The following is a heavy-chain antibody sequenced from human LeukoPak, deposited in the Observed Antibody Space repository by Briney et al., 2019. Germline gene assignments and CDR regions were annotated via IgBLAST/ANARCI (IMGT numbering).Heavy chain of an antibody. CDR1: GFTFSSYW. Sequence: GGSLRLSCAASGFTFSSYWMSWVRQAPGKGLEWVANIKQDGSEKYYVDSVKGRFTISRDNSKNTLYLQMNSLRAEDTAVYYCAKYGDYYYMDVWGKGTTVTVSS. CDR2: IKQDGSEK. CDR3: AKYGDYYYMDV. D-gene: IGHD4-17*01. V-gene: IGHV3-7*03. J-gene: IGHJ6*03.